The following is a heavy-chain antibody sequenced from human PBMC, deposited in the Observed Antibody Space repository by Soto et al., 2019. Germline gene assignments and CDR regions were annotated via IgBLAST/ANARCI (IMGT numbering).Heavy chain of an antibody. J-gene: IGHJ4*02. CDR2: IWYDGSNE. D-gene: IGHD2-21*02. V-gene: IGHV3-33*01. Sequence: QVQLVESGGGVVQPGRSLRLSCAASGFTFSSYGMHWVRQAPGKGLEWVAVIWYDGSNEYYADSVKGRFTISRDNSKNTLYLQMNSLRAEDTAVYYCARGCGGDCWHYDYWGQGTLVTVSS. CDR3: ARGCGGDCWHYDY. CDR1: GFTFSSYG.